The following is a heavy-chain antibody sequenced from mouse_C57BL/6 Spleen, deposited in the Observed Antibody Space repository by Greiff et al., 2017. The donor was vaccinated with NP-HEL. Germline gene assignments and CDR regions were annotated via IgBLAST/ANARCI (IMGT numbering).Heavy chain of an antibody. CDR3: ARYEVWDGGVMDY. Sequence: EVQRVESGGGLVQPGGSLSLSCAASGFTFTDYYMSWVRQPPGKALEWLGFIRNKANGYTTEYSASVKGRFTISRDNSQSILYLQMNDLRAEDSATYYCARYEVWDGGVMDYWGQGTSVTVSS. CDR1: GFTFTDYY. J-gene: IGHJ4*01. D-gene: IGHD4-1*01. CDR2: IRNKANGYTT. V-gene: IGHV7-3*01.